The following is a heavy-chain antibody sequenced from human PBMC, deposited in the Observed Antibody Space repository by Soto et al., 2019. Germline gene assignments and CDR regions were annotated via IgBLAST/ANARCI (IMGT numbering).Heavy chain of an antibody. CDR3: AIGGGVGVAGSAAFDM. CDR1: GYPVTAYY. J-gene: IGHJ3*02. V-gene: IGHV1-2*02. CDR2: INPATGAA. Sequence: QLHLVQSGAVVKKPGASVTVSCSASGYPVTAYYMHWVRQAPGRGLDWMGGINPATGAAKYTQTFQGRVTMTRDTSTSTVFMEPSGLASGDTAAFYCAIGGGVGVAGSAAFDMWGQGTLVTVSS. D-gene: IGHD3-3*01.